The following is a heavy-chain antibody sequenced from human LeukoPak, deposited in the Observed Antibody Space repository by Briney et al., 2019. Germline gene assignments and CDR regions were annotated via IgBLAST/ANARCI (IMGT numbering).Heavy chain of an antibody. Sequence: SETLSLTCTVSGGSISSSSYYWGWIRQPPGKGLEWIGSIYYGGSTYYNPSLKSRVTISVDTSKNQFSLKLSSVTAADTAVYYCATHSSLNWFDPWGQGTLVTVSS. CDR2: IYYGGST. D-gene: IGHD6-13*01. CDR3: ATHSSLNWFDP. J-gene: IGHJ5*02. V-gene: IGHV4-39*01. CDR1: GGSISSSSYY.